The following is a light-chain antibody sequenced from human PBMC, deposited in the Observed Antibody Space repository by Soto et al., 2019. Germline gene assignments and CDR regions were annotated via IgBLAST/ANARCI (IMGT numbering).Light chain of an antibody. CDR1: QSISSW. Sequence: DIQMTQSPSTLSASVGDRVTITCRASQSISSWLAWYQQRPGKAPKLLIYKASNLDSGVPSRFSGSGSGTELTLTISSLHPDDFATYYCQQYYTYPWTFGPGTKVDIK. V-gene: IGKV1-5*03. CDR3: QQYYTYPWT. CDR2: KAS. J-gene: IGKJ1*01.